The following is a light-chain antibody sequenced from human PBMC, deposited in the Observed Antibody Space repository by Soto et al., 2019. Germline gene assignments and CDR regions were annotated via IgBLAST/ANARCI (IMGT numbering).Light chain of an antibody. Sequence: QSVLTQPPSASGTPGQRVTISCSGSSSNIGSTTVNWYQHLPGTAPKLLIYRNNQRPSGVPDRFSGSKYVTSASLAISGLQSEDEADYYCAAWDDSLNGVVFGGGTKLTVL. CDR3: AAWDDSLNGVV. V-gene: IGLV1-44*01. CDR1: SSNIGSTT. CDR2: RNN. J-gene: IGLJ2*01.